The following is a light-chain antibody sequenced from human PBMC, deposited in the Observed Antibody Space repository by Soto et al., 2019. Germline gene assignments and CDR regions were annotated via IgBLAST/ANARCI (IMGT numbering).Light chain of an antibody. CDR2: DTS. J-gene: IGKJ1*01. CDR3: LQRRRGPPQA. V-gene: IGKV3-11*01. Sequence: SWASGDIGTRCCRASRSVSSYLAWYQQNPGQAPRLLIYDTSTRATGSPARFSGGGSGTDFVLIINSLLPADVAASYCLQRRRGPPQAFGPGTKVDIK. CDR1: RSVSSY.